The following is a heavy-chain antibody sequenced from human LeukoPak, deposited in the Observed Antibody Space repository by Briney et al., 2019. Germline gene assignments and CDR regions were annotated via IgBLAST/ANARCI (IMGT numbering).Heavy chain of an antibody. CDR2: ISFSSGGV. J-gene: IGHJ4*02. Sequence: GGSLRLSCAASGFMFDEYAMHWVRRAPGKGLEWVSGISFSSGGVGYADSVKGRFTISRDNAKKALYLQMNSLRPEDTAFYYCAKDVFSANWYYFDSWGQGTLVTVSS. CDR1: GFMFDEYA. CDR3: AKDVFSANWYYFDS. D-gene: IGHD4/OR15-4a*01. V-gene: IGHV3-9*01.